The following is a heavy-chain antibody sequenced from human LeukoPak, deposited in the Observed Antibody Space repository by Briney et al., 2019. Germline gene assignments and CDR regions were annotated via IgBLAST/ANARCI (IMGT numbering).Heavy chain of an antibody. CDR3: ARDAVYSSSWQYY. CDR2: IYYDGSNK. D-gene: IGHD6-13*01. Sequence: GGSLRLSCAASGFAFSGYGMHWVRQAPGKGLEWVAVIYYDGSNKYYADSVKGRFTISRDNSKNTQYLQMNSLRAEDTAVYYCARDAVYSSSWQYYWGQGTLVTVSS. V-gene: IGHV3-33*01. CDR1: GFAFSGYG. J-gene: IGHJ4*02.